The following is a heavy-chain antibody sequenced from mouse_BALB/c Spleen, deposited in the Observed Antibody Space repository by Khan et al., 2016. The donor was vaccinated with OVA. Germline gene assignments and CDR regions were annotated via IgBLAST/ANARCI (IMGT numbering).Heavy chain of an antibody. Sequence: EGTLVASGGDLVRPGGSLKLSCAASGFTFSTYVMSWVRQTPDKRLEWVATISSGGHYNYYPDSVKGRFTISRDNAKNTLYLQMSRLKSEDTAIYYGARLAYYYNSEGFAYWGQGTLVTVSA. D-gene: IGHD1-1*02. V-gene: IGHV5-6*02. CDR3: ARLAYYYNSEGFAY. J-gene: IGHJ3*01. CDR2: ISSGGHYN. CDR1: GFTFSTYV.